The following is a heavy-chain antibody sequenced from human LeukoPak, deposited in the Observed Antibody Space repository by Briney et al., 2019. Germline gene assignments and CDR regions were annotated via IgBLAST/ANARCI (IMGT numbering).Heavy chain of an antibody. V-gene: IGHV3-23*01. CDR1: RFTFSTYA. Sequence: GGSLRLSCAVSRFTFSTYAMSWVRQAPGEGLQWVSAISANGADKYYADYVKGRFTISRDNSKNTLFLQMTSLGVEDTAVYFCANYRKPQGLDYWGQGTLVTVSS. D-gene: IGHD1-14*01. CDR2: ISANGADK. J-gene: IGHJ4*02. CDR3: ANYRKPQGLDY.